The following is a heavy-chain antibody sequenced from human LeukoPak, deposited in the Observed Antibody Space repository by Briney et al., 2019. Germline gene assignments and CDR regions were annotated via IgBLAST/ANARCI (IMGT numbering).Heavy chain of an antibody. CDR2: IKQDGSEK. V-gene: IGHV3-7*01. CDR3: ARHVRFEGVDY. Sequence: GGSLRLSCAASGFIFTSYWMSWVRQAPGKGLEWVANIKQDGSEKYYVDSAKGRFTISRDNAKNSLFLQMSSLRAEDTAVYYCARHVRFEGVDYWGQGTLVTVSS. J-gene: IGHJ4*02. D-gene: IGHD3-3*01. CDR1: GFIFTSYW.